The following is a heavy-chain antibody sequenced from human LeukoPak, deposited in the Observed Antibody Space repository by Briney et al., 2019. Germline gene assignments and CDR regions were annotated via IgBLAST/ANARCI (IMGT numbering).Heavy chain of an antibody. V-gene: IGHV4-39*07. CDR3: ARVWWDHNLDY. Sequence: KASETLSLTCTVSGGSISSSSYYWGWIRQPPGKGLEWIGSIYYSGSTYYNPSLKSRVTISVDTSKNQFSLKLSSVTAADTAVYYCARVWWDHNLDYWGQGTLVTVSS. D-gene: IGHD2-21*01. CDR2: IYYSGST. CDR1: GGSISSSSYY. J-gene: IGHJ4*02.